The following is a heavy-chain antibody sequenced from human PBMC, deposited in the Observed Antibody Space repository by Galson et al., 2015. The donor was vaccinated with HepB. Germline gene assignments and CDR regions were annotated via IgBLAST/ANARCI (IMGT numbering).Heavy chain of an antibody. Sequence: SVKVSCKASGYTFTSYGISWVRQAPGQGLEWMGWISAYNGNTNYAQKLQGRVTMTTDTSTSTAYMELRSLRSDDTAVYYCARGVRGSSGWYREFYFDYWGQGTLVTVSS. CDR1: GYTFTSYG. CDR3: ARGVRGSSGWYREFYFDY. D-gene: IGHD6-19*01. J-gene: IGHJ4*02. V-gene: IGHV1-18*01. CDR2: ISAYNGNT.